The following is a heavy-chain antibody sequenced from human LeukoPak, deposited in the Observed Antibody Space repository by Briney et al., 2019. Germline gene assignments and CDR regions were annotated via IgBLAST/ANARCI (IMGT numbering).Heavy chain of an antibody. Sequence: PGGSLRLSSAASGFTFSSYSMNWVRQAPGKGLEWVSSISSSSSYIYYADSVKGRFTISRDNAKNSLYLQMNSLRAEDTAAYYCARSRWEVIILSNWFDPWGQGTLVTVSS. D-gene: IGHD3-3*01. J-gene: IGHJ5*02. CDR1: GFTFSSYS. CDR2: ISSSSSYI. CDR3: ARSRWEVIILSNWFDP. V-gene: IGHV3-21*01.